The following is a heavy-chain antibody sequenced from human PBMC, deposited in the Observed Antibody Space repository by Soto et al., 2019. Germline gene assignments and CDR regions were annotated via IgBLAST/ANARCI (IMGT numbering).Heavy chain of an antibody. CDR3: ATDEGARHFDY. CDR2: ISSSSGCT. J-gene: IGHJ4*02. V-gene: IGHV3-11*06. CDR1: GFTFSDYH. Sequence: VGSLRLSCAASGFTFSDYHRSWIRPHPGKGLEWGSYISSSSGCTNYASPMRGRFTISRDNTKHSLYLQINSLTAEATAVYYGATDEGARHFDYWGQGTLVTVSS. D-gene: IGHD3-16*01.